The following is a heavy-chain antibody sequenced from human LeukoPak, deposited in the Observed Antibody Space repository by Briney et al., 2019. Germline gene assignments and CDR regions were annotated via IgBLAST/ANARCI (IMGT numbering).Heavy chain of an antibody. Sequence: ASVKVSCKASGYTFTSYYMHWVRQAPGQGLEWMGIINPSGCSTSYAQKFQGRVTMTRDTSTSTVYMELSSLRSEDTAVYYCARGTPTYSSSWYWAFDIWGQGTMVTVSS. D-gene: IGHD6-13*01. J-gene: IGHJ3*02. V-gene: IGHV1-46*01. CDR1: GYTFTSYY. CDR3: ARGTPTYSSSWYWAFDI. CDR2: INPSGCST.